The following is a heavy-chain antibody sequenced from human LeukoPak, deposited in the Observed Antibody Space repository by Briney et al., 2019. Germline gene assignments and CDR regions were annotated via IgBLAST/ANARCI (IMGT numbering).Heavy chain of an antibody. J-gene: IGHJ4*02. CDR1: GFTFSSYA. V-gene: IGHV3-23*01. CDR2: IICTGGTP. D-gene: IGHD3-9*01. Sequence: GGSLRLSCAASGFTFSSYAMSWVRQAPGKGLEWVSAIICTGGTPYYAHSVNGPFTISRDNSKNTLYLQMNSLRAEDTAVYYCAKDPDYDILTGYYDYWGQGTLVTVSS. CDR3: AKDPDYDILTGYYDY.